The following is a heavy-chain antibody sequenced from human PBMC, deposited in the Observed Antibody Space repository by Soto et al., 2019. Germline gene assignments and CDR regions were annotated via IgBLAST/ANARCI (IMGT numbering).Heavy chain of an antibody. Sequence: QLQLQESGSGLVKPSQTLSLTCAVSGGSISSGGYSWSWIRQPPGKGLEWIGYIYHSGSTYYNPSLKSRVTISVDRSKTQFSLKLSSVTAADTAVYYCARGRKLAVAGSNWFDPWGQGTLVTVSS. V-gene: IGHV4-30-2*01. CDR2: IYHSGST. D-gene: IGHD6-19*01. J-gene: IGHJ5*02. CDR1: GGSISSGGYS. CDR3: ARGRKLAVAGSNWFDP.